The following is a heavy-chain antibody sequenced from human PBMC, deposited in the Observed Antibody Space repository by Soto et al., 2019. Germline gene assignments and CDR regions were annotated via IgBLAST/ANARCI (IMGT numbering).Heavy chain of an antibody. CDR2: ISGSGGST. CDR3: AKTRRIAAAVNDAFDI. V-gene: IGHV3-23*01. J-gene: IGHJ3*02. D-gene: IGHD6-13*01. CDR1: GFTFSSYA. Sequence: GESLKISCAASGFTFSSYAMSWVHQAPGKGLEWVSAISGSGGSTYYADSVKGRFTISRDNSKNTLYLQMNSLRAEDTAVYYCAKTRRIAAAVNDAFDIWGQGTMVTVSS.